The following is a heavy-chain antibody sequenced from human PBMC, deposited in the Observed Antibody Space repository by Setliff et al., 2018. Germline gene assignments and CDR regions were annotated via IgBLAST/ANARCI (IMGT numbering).Heavy chain of an antibody. J-gene: IGHJ2*01. CDR2: VDPEDGET. CDR3: ATGRDWPTDTDWYFDL. CDR1: GYTFTDYY. Sequence: ASVKVSCKASGYTFTDYYMHWVQQAPGKGLEWMGRVDPEDGETIYAEKFQGRVTITADTSTDTAYMELSSLRSEDTAVYYCATGRDWPTDTDWYFDLWGQGTLVTVSS. D-gene: IGHD3-9*01. V-gene: IGHV1-69-2*01.